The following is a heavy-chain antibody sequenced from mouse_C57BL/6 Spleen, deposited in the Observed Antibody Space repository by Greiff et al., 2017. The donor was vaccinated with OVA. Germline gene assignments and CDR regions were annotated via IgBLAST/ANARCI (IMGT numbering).Heavy chain of an antibody. CDR3: ARYEGLNGDAMDY. J-gene: IGHJ4*01. D-gene: IGHD4-1*01. Sequence: QVQLQQPGAELVKPGASVKLSCKASGYTFTSYWMHWVKQRPGQGLEWIGMIHPNSGSTNYNEKFKSKATLTVDKSSSTAYMQLSSLTSEDSAVYYCARYEGLNGDAMDYWGQGTSVTVSS. V-gene: IGHV1-64*01. CDR2: IHPNSGST. CDR1: GYTFTSYW.